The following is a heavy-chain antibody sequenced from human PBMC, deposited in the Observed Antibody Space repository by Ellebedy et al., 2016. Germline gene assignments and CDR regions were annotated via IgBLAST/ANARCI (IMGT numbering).Heavy chain of an antibody. D-gene: IGHD2-21*02. CDR3: AKNHLYLAYCGGDCYRPDAFDI. CDR2: ISGSGSST. J-gene: IGHJ3*02. CDR1: GFSFRMYD. Sequence: GGSLRLXXVASGFSFRMYDMGWVRQVPRRGLEWVSGISGSGSSTYYAGSVKGRFTISRDNSKNTLYLQMNSLSAEDTAVYYCAKNHLYLAYCGGDCYRPDAFDIWGQGTMVTVSS. V-gene: IGHV3-23*01.